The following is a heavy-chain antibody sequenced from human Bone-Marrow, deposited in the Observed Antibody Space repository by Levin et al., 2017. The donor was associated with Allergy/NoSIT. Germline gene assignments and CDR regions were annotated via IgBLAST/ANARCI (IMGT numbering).Heavy chain of an antibody. CDR3: ARDSRHIVGVPAPDF. CDR2: IKSDASET. Sequence: GGSLRLSCAISGFTFNSHWMSWVRQAPGKGLEWVATIKSDASETYYVDSVRGRFTISRDNAKDSLFLQMGSLRGEDTAVYYCARDSRHIVGVPAPDFWGQGTLVTVSS. J-gene: IGHJ4*02. CDR1: GFTFNSHW. V-gene: IGHV3-7*01. D-gene: IGHD2-2*01.